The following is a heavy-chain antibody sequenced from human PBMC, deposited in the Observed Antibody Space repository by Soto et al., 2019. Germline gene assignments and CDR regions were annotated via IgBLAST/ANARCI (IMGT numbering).Heavy chain of an antibody. CDR3: TTDRWWYDAFDI. V-gene: IGHV3-15*01. Sequence: PGGSLRLSCAASGFTFSNAWMSWVRQAPGKGLEWVGRIKSKTDGGTTDYAAPVKGRFTISRDDSKNTLYLQMNSLKTEDTAVHYCTTDRWWYDAFDIWGQGTMVTVS. D-gene: IGHD2-15*01. J-gene: IGHJ3*02. CDR1: GFTFSNAW. CDR2: IKSKTDGGTT.